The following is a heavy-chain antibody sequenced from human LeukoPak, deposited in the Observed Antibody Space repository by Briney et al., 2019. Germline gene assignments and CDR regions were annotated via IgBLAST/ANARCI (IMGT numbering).Heavy chain of an antibody. J-gene: IGHJ6*03. V-gene: IGHV4-34*01. Sequence: PSETLSLTCAVYGGSFSGYYWSWIRQPPGKGLEWIGEINHSGSTNYNPSLKSRVTISVDTSKNQFSLKLSSVTAEDTAVYYCARRASIAVAGTWGYYYYYMDVWGKGTTVTIS. CDR2: INHSGST. CDR1: GGSFSGYY. CDR3: ARRASIAVAGTWGYYYYYMDV. D-gene: IGHD6-19*01.